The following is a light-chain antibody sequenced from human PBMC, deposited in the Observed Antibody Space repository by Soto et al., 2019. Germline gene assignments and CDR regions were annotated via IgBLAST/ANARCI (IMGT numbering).Light chain of an antibody. CDR1: SSNIGSNY. V-gene: IGLV1-47*01. CDR3: AAWDDSLGGVV. CDR2: RNN. J-gene: IGLJ2*01. Sequence: QSVLTQPPSASGTPGQRVTISCSGSSSNIGSNYVFWYQHLPGTAPKHLIYRNNQRPSGVPDRFSGSKSGTSASRAISGLRSEDETDYYCAAWDDSLGGVVFGGGTKLTVL.